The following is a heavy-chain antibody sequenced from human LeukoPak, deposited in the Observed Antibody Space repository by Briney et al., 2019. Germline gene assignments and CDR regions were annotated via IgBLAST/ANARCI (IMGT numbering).Heavy chain of an antibody. CDR1: GFTFSTYS. J-gene: IGHJ4*02. CDR3: ARDGIFDY. CDR2: IRSGSTYI. Sequence: GGSLRLSRAASGFTFSTYSMHWVRQAPGKGLEWVSSIRSGSTYINYADSVKGRFTISRDDAKNSLYLQMNSLRAEDTAVYYCARDGIFDYWGQGTLVTVSS. V-gene: IGHV3-21*01.